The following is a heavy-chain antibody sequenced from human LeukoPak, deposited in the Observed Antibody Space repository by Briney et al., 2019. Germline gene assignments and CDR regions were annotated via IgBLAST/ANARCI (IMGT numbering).Heavy chain of an antibody. CDR1: GGSISSYY. D-gene: IGHD6-19*01. CDR3: ARLRYSSGINYFDY. CDR2: FSYSGST. Sequence: SETLSLTCTVSGGSISSYYWSWIRQPPGKGLEWIGYFSYSGSTNFNPSLKSRVTISRDTSKNQFSLKLSSVTAADTAVYYCARLRYSSGINYFDYWGQGTLVTVSS. V-gene: IGHV4-59*01. J-gene: IGHJ4*02.